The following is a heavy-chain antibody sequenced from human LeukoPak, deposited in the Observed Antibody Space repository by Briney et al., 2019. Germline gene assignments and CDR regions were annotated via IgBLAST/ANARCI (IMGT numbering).Heavy chain of an antibody. CDR3: ARGRPRNYFDY. CDR1: GGSISSYY. CDR2: IYYSGST. J-gene: IGHJ4*02. Sequence: SETLSLTCTVSGGSISSYYWSWIRQPPGKGLEWIGYIYYSGSTNYNPSLKSRVTISVDTSKNQFSLKLSSVTAADTAVYYCARGRPRNYFDYWGQGTLVTVSS. V-gene: IGHV4-59*12.